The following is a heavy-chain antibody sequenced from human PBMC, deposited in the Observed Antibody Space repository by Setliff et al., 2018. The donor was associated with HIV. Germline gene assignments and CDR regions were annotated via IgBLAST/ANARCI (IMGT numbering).Heavy chain of an antibody. J-gene: IGHJ4*02. V-gene: IGHV1-3*01. CDR2: INAGNAKT. Sequence: VASVKVSCKASGYTFFSYLMHWVRLAPGQGLEWMGWINAGNAKTKYSQKFQGRVTISRDTSASTAYMDLSRLRSEDTAVYYCARGPGAFGGIIVQNFDYWGQGTLVTVSS. D-gene: IGHD3-16*02. CDR3: ARGPGAFGGIIVQNFDY. CDR1: GYTFFSYL.